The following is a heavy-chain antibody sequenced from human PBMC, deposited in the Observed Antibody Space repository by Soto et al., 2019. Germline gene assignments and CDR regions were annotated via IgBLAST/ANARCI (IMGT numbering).Heavy chain of an antibody. V-gene: IGHV1-69*12. CDR1: GGSLSNYG. D-gene: IGHD3-22*01. J-gene: IGHJ6*02. CDR3: ARGDATKIVVTTYYAMDV. Sequence: QVQLVQSGAEVKKPGSSVKVSCKASGGSLSNYGISWVRQAPGQGLEWMGAIIPVFGTPNYAQKFQDRVTITADESTTTVYVAVRSLTSEDTAVYYCARGDATKIVVTTYYAMDVWGQGTTVTVSS. CDR2: IIPVFGTP.